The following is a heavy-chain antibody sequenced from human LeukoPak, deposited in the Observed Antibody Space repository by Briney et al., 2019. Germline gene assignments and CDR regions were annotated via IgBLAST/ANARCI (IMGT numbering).Heavy chain of an antibody. D-gene: IGHD2-2*01. J-gene: IGHJ5*02. Sequence: SGGSLRLSCAASGFTFTTYNMNWVRQAPGKGPEWVAYITASDTTKYYADSVKGRFTISRDNAKKSLFLQMNSLRAEDTAVYYCTTAPAVSSSWRSWGQGTLVTVSS. V-gene: IGHV3-48*01. CDR1: GFTFTTYN. CDR2: ITASDTTK. CDR3: TTAPAVSSSWRS.